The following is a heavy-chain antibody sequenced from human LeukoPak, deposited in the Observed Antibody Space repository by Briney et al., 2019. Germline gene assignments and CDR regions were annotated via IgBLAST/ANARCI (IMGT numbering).Heavy chain of an antibody. J-gene: IGHJ4*02. CDR1: GFTFSRYA. D-gene: IGHD3-3*01. CDR2: ISYDANIGSNK. V-gene: IGHV3-30-3*01. Sequence: GGSLRLSCATSGFTFSRYAMHWVRQAPGKGLEWVALISYDANIGSNKYYADSVEGRFTISRDNSKNTLYLQMNSLRAEDTAVYYCARDGGYDFWSGYYQDYWGQGTLVTVSS. CDR3: ARDGGYDFWSGYYQDY.